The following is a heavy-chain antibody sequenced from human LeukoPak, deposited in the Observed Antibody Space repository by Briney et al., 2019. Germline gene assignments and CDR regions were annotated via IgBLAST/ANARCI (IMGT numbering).Heavy chain of an antibody. Sequence: SETLSLACAVYGGSFSGYYWSWIRQPPGKGLEWIGEINHSGSTNYNPSLKSRVIISVDTSKNQFSLKVSSVTAADTAVYYCARVRYRSSTSCPWGQGTLVTVSS. CDR3: ARVRYRSSTSCP. CDR1: GGSFSGYY. V-gene: IGHV4-34*01. J-gene: IGHJ5*02. D-gene: IGHD2-2*01. CDR2: INHSGST.